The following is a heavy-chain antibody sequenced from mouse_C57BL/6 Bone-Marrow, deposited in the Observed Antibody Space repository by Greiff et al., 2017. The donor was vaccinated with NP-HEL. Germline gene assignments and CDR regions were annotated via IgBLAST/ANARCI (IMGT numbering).Heavy chain of an antibody. CDR1: GYAFTNYL. Sequence: QVQLKQSGAELVRPGTSVKVSCKASGYAFTNYLIEWVKQRPGQGLEWIGVINPGSGGTNYNEKFKGKATLTADKSSSTAYMQLSSLTSEDSAVYFGASFYYGSSDAMDYWGQGTSVTVSS. D-gene: IGHD1-1*01. CDR2: INPGSGGT. CDR3: ASFYYGSSDAMDY. V-gene: IGHV1-54*01. J-gene: IGHJ4*01.